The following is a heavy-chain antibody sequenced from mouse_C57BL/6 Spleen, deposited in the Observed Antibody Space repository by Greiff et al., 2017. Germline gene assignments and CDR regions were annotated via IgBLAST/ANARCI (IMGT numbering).Heavy chain of an antibody. CDR1: GYTFTSSW. Sequence: QVQLQQPGAELVKPGASVQLSCKASGYTFTSSWMPWVKQRPGQGLEWIGEIDPSDSYTNYNQKFKGKATLTVDTSSSTVYMQLSSLTSEDSAVYYCAYRQLSAMDYWGQGTSVTGSS. CDR3: AYRQLSAMDY. J-gene: IGHJ4*01. V-gene: IGHV1-50*01. D-gene: IGHD3-2*02. CDR2: IDPSDSYT.